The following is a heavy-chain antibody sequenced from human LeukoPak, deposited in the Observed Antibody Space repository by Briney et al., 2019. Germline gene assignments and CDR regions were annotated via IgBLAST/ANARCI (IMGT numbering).Heavy chain of an antibody. CDR3: ARVMSSSGYYPFDY. D-gene: IGHD3-22*01. V-gene: IGHV1-18*01. Sequence: ASVKVSCKASGYTFTGYGISWVRQAPGQGLEWMGWISAYNGNTNYAQKLQGRVTMTTDTSTSTAYMELRSLRSDDTAVYYCARVMSSSGYYPFDYWGQGTLVTVSS. CDR1: GYTFTGYG. CDR2: ISAYNGNT. J-gene: IGHJ4*02.